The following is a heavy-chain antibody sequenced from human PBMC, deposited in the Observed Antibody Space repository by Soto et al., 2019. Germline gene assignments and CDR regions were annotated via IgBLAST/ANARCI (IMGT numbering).Heavy chain of an antibody. V-gene: IGHV4-4*02. CDR3: ARLRIATNNYKWFDP. CDR2: IYVTGAV. D-gene: IGHD2-21*01. Sequence: SETLSLTCAVSGGSISSSNWWSWVRQPPGKGLEWIGHIYVTGAVDYNPSLRDRITISQDTSERQFSLNLRLVTAADTAVYYCARLRIATNNYKWFDPWGQGTLVTVSS. J-gene: IGHJ5*02. CDR1: GGSISSSNW.